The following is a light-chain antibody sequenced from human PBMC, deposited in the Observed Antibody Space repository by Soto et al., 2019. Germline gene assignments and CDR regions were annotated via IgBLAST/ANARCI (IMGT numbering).Light chain of an antibody. CDR2: DAS. Sequence: DIQMTQYPSSLSASLGDRFTITCQASQNINNYLNWYQQKPGRAPKLLIYDASNLEAGVPSRFRGSGSGTDFTFTISRLQPEDIATYYCQQYENLPTFGQGTRLEIK. CDR3: QQYENLPT. J-gene: IGKJ5*01. CDR1: QNINNY. V-gene: IGKV1-33*01.